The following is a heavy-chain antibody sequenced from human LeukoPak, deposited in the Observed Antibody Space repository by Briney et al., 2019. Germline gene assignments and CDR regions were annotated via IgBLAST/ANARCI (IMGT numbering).Heavy chain of an antibody. V-gene: IGHV1-24*01. Sequence: ASVKVSCKVSGYTLTELSMHWVRQAPGKGLEWMGGFDPEDGETIYAQKFQGRVTMTEDTSTDTAYMELSSLRSEDTAVYYCATVTMVRGDVILDLSLQEYYYGMDVWGQGTTVTVSS. CDR3: ATVTMVRGDVILDLSLQEYYYGMDV. D-gene: IGHD3-10*01. CDR1: GYTLTELS. CDR2: FDPEDGET. J-gene: IGHJ6*02.